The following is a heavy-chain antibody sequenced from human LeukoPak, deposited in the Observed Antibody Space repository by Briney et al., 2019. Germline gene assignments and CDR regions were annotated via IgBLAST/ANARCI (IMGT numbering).Heavy chain of an antibody. Sequence: GASVKVSCKVSGYTLTELSMHWVRQAPGKGLEWMGGFDPEDGETIYAQKFQGRVTMTEDTSTDTVYTELSSLRSEDTAVYYCATEVVTYGDSAKYFDYWGQGTLVTVSS. CDR2: FDPEDGET. CDR3: ATEVVTYGDSAKYFDY. V-gene: IGHV1-24*01. CDR1: GYTLTELS. J-gene: IGHJ4*02. D-gene: IGHD4-17*01.